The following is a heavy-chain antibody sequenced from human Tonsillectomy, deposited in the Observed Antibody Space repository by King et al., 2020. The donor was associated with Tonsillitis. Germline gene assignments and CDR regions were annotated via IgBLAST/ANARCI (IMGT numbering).Heavy chain of an antibody. CDR1: GFTFGTYA. CDR3: ARELTIFGVVPPDY. J-gene: IGHJ4*02. D-gene: IGHD3-3*01. CDR2: ISYDVSHK. Sequence: VQLVESGGGVVQPGRSLRLSCAASGFTFGTYAMHWVRQAPGKGLEGGAVISYDVSHKFYADSVKGRFTISRDNSKNTLYLQMNSLGADDTAVYYCARELTIFGVVPPDYWGQGTLVTVSS. V-gene: IGHV3-30-3*01.